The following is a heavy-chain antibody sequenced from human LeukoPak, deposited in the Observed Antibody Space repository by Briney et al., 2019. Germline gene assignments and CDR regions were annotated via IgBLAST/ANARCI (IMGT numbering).Heavy chain of an antibody. CDR1: GFTFSSYS. D-gene: IGHD4-23*01. V-gene: IGHV3-48*04. J-gene: IGHJ4*02. CDR2: ISSSSSTI. CDR3: ANTPHEDGNLFDY. Sequence: GGSLRLSCAASGFTFSSYSMNWVRQAPGKGLEWVSYISSSSSTIYYADSVKGRFTISRDNAKNSLYLQMNSLRAEDTAVYYCANTPHEDGNLFDYWGQGTLVTVSS.